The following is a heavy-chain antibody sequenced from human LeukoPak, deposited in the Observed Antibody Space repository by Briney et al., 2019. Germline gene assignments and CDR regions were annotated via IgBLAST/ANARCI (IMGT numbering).Heavy chain of an antibody. J-gene: IGHJ4*02. CDR3: ARVNSGSLLDY. V-gene: IGHV4-59*01. Sequence: SETLSLPCTASGGSISSYYWSWIRQPPGKGLEWIGYIYYSGSTNYNPSLKSRVTISVDTSKNQFSLKLSSVTAADTAVYYCARVNSGSLLDYWGQGTLVTVSS. CDR2: IYYSGST. D-gene: IGHD1-26*01. CDR1: GGSISSYY.